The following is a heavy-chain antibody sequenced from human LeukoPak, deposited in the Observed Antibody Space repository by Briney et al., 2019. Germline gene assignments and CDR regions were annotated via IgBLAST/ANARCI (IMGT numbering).Heavy chain of an antibody. D-gene: IGHD1-26*01. Sequence: GAPLKISCKSSGYSIISYWIASVRQMPGKGPVWMGIIYPGDSDTCYNPSFQGQVTISADTSITTAYLQWSSLTASDTAMYYCARREGAMSFDYWGQGTLVTVSS. J-gene: IGHJ4*02. CDR3: ARREGAMSFDY. CDR2: IYPGDSDT. V-gene: IGHV5-51*01. CDR1: GYSIISYW.